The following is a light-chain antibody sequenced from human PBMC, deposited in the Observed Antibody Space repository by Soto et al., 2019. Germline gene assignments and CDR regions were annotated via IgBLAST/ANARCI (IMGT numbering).Light chain of an antibody. J-gene: IGKJ1*01. V-gene: IGKV1-6*01. CDR1: QGIRYD. CDR3: QESYSRPPWM. Sequence: AIQMTQSPSSLSASVGDRVTITCRASQGIRYDLGWYQQKPGKAPNLLIYAASTLQSGVPSRFSGSGSGTEFTLTISSLQLEDFATYYCQESYSRPPWMFGQGTRWIS. CDR2: AAS.